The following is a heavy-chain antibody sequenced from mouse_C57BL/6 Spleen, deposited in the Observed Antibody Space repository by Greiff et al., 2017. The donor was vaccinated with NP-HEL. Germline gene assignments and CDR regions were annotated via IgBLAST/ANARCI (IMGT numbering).Heavy chain of an antibody. D-gene: IGHD2-5*01. V-gene: IGHV1-85*01. CDR2: IYPRDGST. CDR3: ATYYSNSWFAY. Sequence: VKLVESGPELVKPGASVKLSCKASGYTFTSYDINWVKQRPGQGLEWIGWIYPRDGSTKYNEKFKGKATLTVDTSSSTAYMELHSLTSEDSAVYFCATYYSNSWFAYWGQGTLVTVSA. J-gene: IGHJ3*01. CDR1: GYTFTSYD.